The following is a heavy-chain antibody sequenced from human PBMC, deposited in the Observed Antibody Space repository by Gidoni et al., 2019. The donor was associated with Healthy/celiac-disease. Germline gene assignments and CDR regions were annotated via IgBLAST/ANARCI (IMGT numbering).Heavy chain of an antibody. CDR3: ARDRSIAAAGYGNAFDI. Sequence: QVQLVQSGAEVKKPGASVKVSCKASGYPFTSYAMHWVRQAPGQRLEWMGWINAGNGNTKYSQKFQGRVTITRDTSASTAYMELSSLRSEDTAVYYCARDRSIAAAGYGNAFDIWGQGTMVTVSS. D-gene: IGHD6-13*01. CDR2: INAGNGNT. J-gene: IGHJ3*02. V-gene: IGHV1-3*01. CDR1: GYPFTSYA.